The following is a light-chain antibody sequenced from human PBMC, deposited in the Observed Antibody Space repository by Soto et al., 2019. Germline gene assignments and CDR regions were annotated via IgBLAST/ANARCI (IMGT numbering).Light chain of an antibody. J-gene: IGKJ3*01. CDR3: KPLNSFPIP. CDR2: GAS. CDR1: QGISSF. V-gene: IGKV1-9*01. Sequence: IQLTQSPSSLSASVGDRVTITCRASQGISSFLAWYQQKPGKAPTLLIYGASTLQSGVPSRFSGSGSGTDFTLTIGSLQPEDFATYVSKPLNSFPIPFGPGTKVDIK.